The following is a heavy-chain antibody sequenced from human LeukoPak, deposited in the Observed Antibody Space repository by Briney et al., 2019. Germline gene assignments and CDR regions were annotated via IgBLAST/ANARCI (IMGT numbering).Heavy chain of an antibody. V-gene: IGHV4-34*01. Sequence: SETLSLTCAVYGGSFSGYYWSWLRQPPGQGLEWIGEINHSGSTNYNPSLKSRVTISVETSKNQFSLQLSSVTAADTAVYYCARILEGSSGQHWYFDLWGHGTLVTVSS. D-gene: IGHD6-19*01. J-gene: IGHJ2*01. CDR3: ARILEGSSGQHWYFDL. CDR1: GGSFSGYY. CDR2: INHSGST.